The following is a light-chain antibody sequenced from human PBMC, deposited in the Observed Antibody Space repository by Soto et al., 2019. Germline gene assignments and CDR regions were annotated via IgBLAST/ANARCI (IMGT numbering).Light chain of an antibody. CDR1: QSVSSSY. J-gene: IGKJ2*01. Sequence: EIVLTLSPGTLSLSPGERATLSCRASQSVSSSYLAWYQQKPGQAPRLLMYGASSRATGIPDRFSGGGSATDFTLTISRLEPEDFAVYYCQQYGSSPYTFGQGTKLEIK. CDR2: GAS. V-gene: IGKV3-20*01. CDR3: QQYGSSPYT.